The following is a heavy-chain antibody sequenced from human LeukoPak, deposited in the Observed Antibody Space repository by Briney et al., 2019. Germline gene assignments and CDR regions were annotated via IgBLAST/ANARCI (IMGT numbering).Heavy chain of an antibody. Sequence: GGSLRLSCAASGFTFSSYAMSWVRQAPGKGLEWVSAISGSGGSTYYADSVKGRFTISRDNSKNTLYLQMNSLRAEDTAVYYCARDYYDSSGYYSGLGYWGQGTLVTVSS. CDR3: ARDYYDSSGYYSGLGY. J-gene: IGHJ4*02. CDR2: ISGSGGST. D-gene: IGHD3-22*01. V-gene: IGHV3-23*01. CDR1: GFTFSSYA.